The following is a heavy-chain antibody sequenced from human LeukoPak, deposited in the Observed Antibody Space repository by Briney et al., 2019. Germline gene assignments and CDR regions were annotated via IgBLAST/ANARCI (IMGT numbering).Heavy chain of an antibody. J-gene: IGHJ1*01. Sequence: GGSLRLSCTASGFTFGGYATSWVRQAPGKGLEWVGFIKSKAYGGTTDYAASVKGRFTISRDDSQSIAYLQMNSLKTEDTAVYYCSRGAAAPGYFQHWGQGTLVTVSS. D-gene: IGHD6-13*01. CDR1: GFTFGGYA. CDR2: IKSKAYGGTT. V-gene: IGHV3-49*04. CDR3: SRGAAAPGYFQH.